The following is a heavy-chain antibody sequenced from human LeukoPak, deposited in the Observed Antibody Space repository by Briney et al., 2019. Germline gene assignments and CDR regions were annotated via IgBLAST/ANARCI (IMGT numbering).Heavy chain of an antibody. J-gene: IGHJ3*02. CDR2: IIPIFGTA. CDR1: GGTFSSYA. Sequence: SVKVSCKASGGTFSSYAISWVRQAPGQGLEWMGRIIPIFGTANYAQKFQGRVTITTDESTSTAYMELSSLRSEDTAVYYCARDRPWIQLWLEAFDIWGQGTMVTVSS. V-gene: IGHV1-69*05. CDR3: ARDRPWIQLWLEAFDI. D-gene: IGHD5-18*01.